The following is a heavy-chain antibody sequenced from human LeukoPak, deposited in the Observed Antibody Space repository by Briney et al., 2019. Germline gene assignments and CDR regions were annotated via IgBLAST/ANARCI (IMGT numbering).Heavy chain of an antibody. J-gene: IGHJ5*02. CDR1: GGTFNNYA. CDR2: IIPILNIA. V-gene: IGHV1-69*10. CDR3: GYCSGGSCYSRDWFDP. Sequence: SVKVSCKASGGTFNNYAISWLRQAPGQGLEWMGRIIPILNIANYAQKFQGRVTITAIKSTSTAYLELSSLRSEDTAVYYCGYCSGGSCYSRDWFDPWGQGTLVTVSS. D-gene: IGHD2-15*01.